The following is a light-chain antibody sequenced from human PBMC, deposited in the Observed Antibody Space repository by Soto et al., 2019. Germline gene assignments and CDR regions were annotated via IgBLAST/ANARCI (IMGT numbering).Light chain of an antibody. CDR3: QAWDSSTAHVL. CDR2: QDS. V-gene: IGLV3-1*01. Sequence: SYELTQPPSVSVSPGQTASITCSGGKLGDKYACWYQQKPGQSPVLVIYQDSKRPSGIPERFSGSNSGNTATLTISGTQAMDEADYYCQAWDSSTAHVLFGGGTKLTVL. J-gene: IGLJ2*01. CDR1: KLGDKY.